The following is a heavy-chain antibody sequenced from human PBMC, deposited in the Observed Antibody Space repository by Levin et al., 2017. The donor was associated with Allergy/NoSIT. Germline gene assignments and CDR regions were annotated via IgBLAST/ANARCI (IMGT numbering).Heavy chain of an antibody. CDR3: AREEEAGDTAMVQISWFDP. Sequence: ASVKVSCKASGYTFTGYYMHWVRQAPGQGLEWMGWINPNSGGTNYAQKFQGRVTMTRDTSISTAYMELSRLRSDDTAVYYCAREEEAGDTAMVQISWFDPWGQGTLVTVSS. CDR2: INPNSGGT. V-gene: IGHV1-2*02. CDR1: GYTFTGYY. D-gene: IGHD5-18*01. J-gene: IGHJ5*02.